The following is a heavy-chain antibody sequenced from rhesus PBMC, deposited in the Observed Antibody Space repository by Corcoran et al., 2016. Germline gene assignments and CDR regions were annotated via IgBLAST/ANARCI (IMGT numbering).Heavy chain of an antibody. V-gene: IGHV4-173*01. D-gene: IGHD3-3*01. CDR1: GGSIRGYY. CDR2: ISGSGWSP. J-gene: IGHJ4*01. CDR3: ARAQFGLVGDY. Sequence: QVQLEESGPGLVKPSETLSLTCAVSGGSIRGYYWNWIRHPPGKGLEGIGRISGSGWSPDYNPSLKSRVTISTDTSKNQFSLKLSSVTAADTAVYYCARAQFGLVGDYWGQGVLVTVSS.